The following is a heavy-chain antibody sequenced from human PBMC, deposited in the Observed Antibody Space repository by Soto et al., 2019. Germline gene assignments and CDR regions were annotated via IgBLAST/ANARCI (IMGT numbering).Heavy chain of an antibody. V-gene: IGHV4-61*01. D-gene: IGHD5-18*01. Sequence: SETLSLTCTVSGGSVSSGSYYWSWIRQPPGKGLEWIGYIYYSGSTNYNPSLKSRVTISVDTSKNQFSLKLSSVTAADTAVYYCARIPRGYSYGPLDYWGQGTLVTVS. CDR2: IYYSGST. CDR3: ARIPRGYSYGPLDY. CDR1: GGSVSSGSYY. J-gene: IGHJ4*02.